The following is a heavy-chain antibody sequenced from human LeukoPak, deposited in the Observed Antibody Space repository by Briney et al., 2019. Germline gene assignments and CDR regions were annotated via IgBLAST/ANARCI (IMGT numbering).Heavy chain of an antibody. J-gene: IGHJ4*02. CDR1: GFTFSDYE. CDR3: ARGALHVFDY. D-gene: IGHD3-10*02. Sequence: GGSLRLSCAASGFTFSDYEINWVRQAPGKGLEWISCISTSGSTTHYADSVKGRFTISRDNAKNSLFLQMNTLTAEDTAVYYCARGALHVFDYWGQGTPVTVSS. V-gene: IGHV3-48*03. CDR2: ISTSGSTT.